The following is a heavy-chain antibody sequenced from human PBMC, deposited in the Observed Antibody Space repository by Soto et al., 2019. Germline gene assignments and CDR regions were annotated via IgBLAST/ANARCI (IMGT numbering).Heavy chain of an antibody. CDR3: AKGGVPPIVAYGMDV. CDR1: GFTFSSYA. J-gene: IGHJ6*02. CDR2: ISGSGGST. V-gene: IGHV3-23*01. D-gene: IGHD2-15*01. Sequence: PGGSLRLSCAASGFTFSSYAMSWVRQAPGKGLEWVSAISGSGGSTYYADSVKGRFTISRDNSKNTLYLQMNSLRAEDTAVYYCAKGGVPPIVAYGMDVWGQGTTGTVSS.